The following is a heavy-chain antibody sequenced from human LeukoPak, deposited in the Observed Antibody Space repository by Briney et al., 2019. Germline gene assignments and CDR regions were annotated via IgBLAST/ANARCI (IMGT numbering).Heavy chain of an antibody. D-gene: IGHD6-19*01. CDR3: ARGSYSSGWYPS. J-gene: IGHJ5*02. CDR2: MNPNSGNT. V-gene: IGHV1-8*01. CDR1: GYTFTSYD. Sequence: ASVKVSGKASGYTFTSYDINWVRQATGQGLEWMGWMNPNSGNTGYAQKFQGGVTMTRNTSISTAYMELSSLRSEDTAVYYCARGSYSSGWYPSWGQGTLVTVSS.